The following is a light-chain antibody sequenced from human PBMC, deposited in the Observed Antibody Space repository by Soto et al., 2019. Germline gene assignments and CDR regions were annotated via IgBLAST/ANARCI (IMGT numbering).Light chain of an antibody. CDR3: QQSYSTPLT. Sequence: DIPMTQSPSSLSASVGDRVTITCRASQSISSYLNWYQQKPGKAPKLLIYAASSLQSGAPSRFSGSGSGTDFTLTISSLQPEEFATYSCQQSYSTPLTFGQGTKVKIK. V-gene: IGKV1-39*01. CDR1: QSISSY. J-gene: IGKJ1*01. CDR2: AAS.